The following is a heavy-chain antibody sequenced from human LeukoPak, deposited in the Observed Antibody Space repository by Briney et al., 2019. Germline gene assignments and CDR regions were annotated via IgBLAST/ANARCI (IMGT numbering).Heavy chain of an antibody. CDR1: GGSFSGYY. CDR3: VTSHCYTTSCSIASSFDY. D-gene: IGHD2-2*01. Sequence: PSETLSLTCAVYGGSFSGYYWSWIRQPPGKGLEWIGEINHGGSANYTPSLKSRVTISVDTSKNQFSLQMSSVTAADTAVYYCVTSHCYTTSCSIASSFDYWGQGTLVTVSS. CDR2: INHGGSA. V-gene: IGHV4-34*01. J-gene: IGHJ4*02.